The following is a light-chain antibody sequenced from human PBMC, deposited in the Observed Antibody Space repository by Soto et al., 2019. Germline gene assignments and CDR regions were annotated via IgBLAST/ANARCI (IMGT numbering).Light chain of an antibody. CDR1: QSVSSK. CDR3: QQYRSSVT. V-gene: IGKV3-20*01. J-gene: IGKJ5*01. CDR2: DAS. Sequence: IVVTQSPGTLSLSPGERATLSCRASQSVSSKLAWYQHKSGQAPRLLIFDASSRATGIPDRLSGGGSGTDFTLTINTVEPEDFTLYYCQQYRSSVTVGQGTRLEIK.